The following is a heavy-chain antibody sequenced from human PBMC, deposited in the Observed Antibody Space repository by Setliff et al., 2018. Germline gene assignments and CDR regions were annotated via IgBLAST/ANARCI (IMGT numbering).Heavy chain of an antibody. Sequence: PGGSLRLSCAASGFTFGDYPVNWVRQAPGKGLEWVAFIRPDGSNKYYADFVKGRFTISRDNSKNTLYLQMNSLRVEETAVYYCAKDTYYYYSSGYYVFDYWGQGTLVTVSS. CDR3: AKDTYYYYSSGYYVFDY. D-gene: IGHD3-22*01. V-gene: IGHV3-30*02. CDR2: IRPDGSNK. CDR1: GFTFGDYP. J-gene: IGHJ4*02.